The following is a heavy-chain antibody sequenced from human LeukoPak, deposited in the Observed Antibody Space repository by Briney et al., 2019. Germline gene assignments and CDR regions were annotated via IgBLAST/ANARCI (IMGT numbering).Heavy chain of an antibody. J-gene: IGHJ5*02. CDR1: GGSISSSSYY. Sequence: SETLSLTCTVSGGSISSSSYYWGWIRQPPGKGLEWIGSIYYSGSPYYNPSLKSRVTISVDTSKKRFSLKLSSVTAADTAVYYCARHVGFITMVRGVINNNWFDPWGQGTLVTVSS. V-gene: IGHV4-39*01. CDR3: ARHVGFITMVRGVINNNWFDP. D-gene: IGHD3-10*01. CDR2: IYYSGSP.